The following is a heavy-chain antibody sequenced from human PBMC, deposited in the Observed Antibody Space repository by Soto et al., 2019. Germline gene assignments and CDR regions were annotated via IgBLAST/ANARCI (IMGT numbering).Heavy chain of an antibody. Sequence: GGSLRLSCAASGFTFSSYEMNWVRQAPGKGLEWVSYISSSGSTIYYADSVKGRFTISRDNAKNSLYLQMNSLRAEDTAVYYCARDLIGGYDTLTGYSHDAFDISGQGTIVTVSS. J-gene: IGHJ3*02. CDR3: ARDLIGGYDTLTGYSHDAFDI. CDR1: GFTFSSYE. D-gene: IGHD3-9*01. CDR2: ISSSGSTI. V-gene: IGHV3-48*03.